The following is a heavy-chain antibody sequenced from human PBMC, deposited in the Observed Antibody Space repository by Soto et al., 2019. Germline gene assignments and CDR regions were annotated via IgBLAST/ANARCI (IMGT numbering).Heavy chain of an antibody. CDR3: ARGSDGAWNWFGP. D-gene: IGHD2-21*02. V-gene: IGHV4-30-2*01. CDR2: IYNSGNT. Sequence: TLSLTCAVSGGSISSGFYSWSWIRQPPGQGLEWIGYIYNSGNTYYNPSLMSRVTISVDRSQNHFSLKLTSVTAADTAVYYCARGSDGAWNWFGPWGQGTQVTVSS. CDR1: GGSISSGFYS. J-gene: IGHJ5*02.